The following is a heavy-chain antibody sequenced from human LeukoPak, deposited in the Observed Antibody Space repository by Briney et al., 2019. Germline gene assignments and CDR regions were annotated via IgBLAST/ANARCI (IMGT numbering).Heavy chain of an antibody. CDR2: ISGSGGST. CDR1: GFTFSNYA. CDR3: AKDHSSGYYYFDY. V-gene: IGHV3-23*01. D-gene: IGHD3-22*01. J-gene: IGHJ4*02. Sequence: GGSLRLSCAASGFTFSNYAMSWVRQAPGKGLEWVSVISGSGGSTYYADSVKGRFTISRDNSRNTLYLQMNSLRAEDTAVYYCAKDHSSGYYYFDYWGQGTLVTVSS.